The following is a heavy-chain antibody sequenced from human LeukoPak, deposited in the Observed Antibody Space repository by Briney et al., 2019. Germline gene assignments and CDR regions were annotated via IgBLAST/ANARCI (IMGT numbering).Heavy chain of an antibody. CDR1: GYTFTSYY. J-gene: IGHJ4*02. Sequence: ASVKVSCKASGYTFTSYYMHWVRQAPGQGLEWMGIINPSGGSTSYAQKFQGRVTMTRDTSTSTVYMELSSLRSEDTAVYYCARDRGYYDGSGYPDYWGQGTLVTVSS. CDR2: INPSGGST. V-gene: IGHV1-46*01. CDR3: ARDRGYYDGSGYPDY. D-gene: IGHD3-22*01.